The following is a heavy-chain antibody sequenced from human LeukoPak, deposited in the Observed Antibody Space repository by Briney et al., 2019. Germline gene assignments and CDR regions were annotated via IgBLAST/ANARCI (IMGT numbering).Heavy chain of an antibody. CDR2: INRDGRTT. J-gene: IGHJ4*02. Sequence: PGGSLRLSCAASGFTFSNYRVHWVRQAPGKGLVWVSRINRDGRTTKYADSVKGRFTVSRDNAKNTLNLQMNSLRAEDTAVYYCARDKKSGESSEIDYWGQGTLVTVSS. CDR1: GFTFSNYR. D-gene: IGHD3-10*01. CDR3: ARDKKSGESSEIDY. V-gene: IGHV3-74*03.